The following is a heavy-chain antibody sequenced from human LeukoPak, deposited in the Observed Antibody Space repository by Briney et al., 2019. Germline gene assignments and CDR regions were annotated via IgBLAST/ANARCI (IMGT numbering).Heavy chain of an antibody. Sequence: GGTLRLSCAASGFTFSSYGMSWVRQAPGKGLEWVANIKQDGSEKYYVDSVKGRFTISRDNSKNTLYLQMNSLRAEDTAVYYCAKEGSRRYFDYWGQGTLVTVSS. CDR3: AKEGSRRYFDY. V-gene: IGHV3-7*01. CDR1: GFTFSSYG. CDR2: IKQDGSEK. J-gene: IGHJ4*02. D-gene: IGHD6-6*01.